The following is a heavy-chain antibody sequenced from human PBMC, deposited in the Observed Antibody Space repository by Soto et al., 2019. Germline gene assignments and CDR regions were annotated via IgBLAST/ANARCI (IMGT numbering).Heavy chain of an antibody. CDR1: GYTFTSYY. J-gene: IGHJ6*03. CDR3: ARDQEPSTLYYDYYYMDV. CDR2: INPSGGST. Sequence: QVHLVQSGAEVMKPGASVTVSCKASGYTFTSYYIHWVRQAPGQGLEWMGIINPSGGSTSYAQKFQGRVTMTRDTSTSTVYMEVSGLRSEDTAVYYCARDQEPSTLYYDYYYMDVWGKGTTVTVSS. V-gene: IGHV1-46*03.